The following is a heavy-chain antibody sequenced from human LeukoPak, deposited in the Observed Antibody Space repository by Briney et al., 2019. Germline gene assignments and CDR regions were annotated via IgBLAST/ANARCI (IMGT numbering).Heavy chain of an antibody. V-gene: IGHV3-21*01. CDR3: AKMVTATMRNWFDP. Sequence: GGSLRLSCAASGFTFSSYWMHWVRQAPGKGLEWVSSISSSSSYIYYADSVKGRFTISRDNAKNSLYLQMNSLRAEDTAVYYCAKMVTATMRNWFDPWGHGTQVTVSS. CDR1: GFTFSSYW. J-gene: IGHJ5*02. CDR2: ISSSSSYI. D-gene: IGHD2-21*02.